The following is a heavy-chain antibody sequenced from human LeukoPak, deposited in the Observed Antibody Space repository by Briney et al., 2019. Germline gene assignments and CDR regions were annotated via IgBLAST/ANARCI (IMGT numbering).Heavy chain of an antibody. V-gene: IGHV3-21*01. CDR3: ARDREYCSSTSCLGDYYYYMDV. CDR2: ISSSSSYI. Sequence: GGSLRLSCAASGFTFSSYSMNWVRQAPGKGLEWVSSISSSSSYIYYADSVKGRFTISRDNAKNSLYLQMNSLRAEDTAVYYCARDREYCSSTSCLGDYYYYMDVWGKGTTVTVSS. D-gene: IGHD2-2*01. J-gene: IGHJ6*03. CDR1: GFTFSSYS.